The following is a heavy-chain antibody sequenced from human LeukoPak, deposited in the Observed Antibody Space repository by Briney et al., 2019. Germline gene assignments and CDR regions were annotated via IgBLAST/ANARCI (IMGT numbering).Heavy chain of an antibody. Sequence: GGSLRLSCAPSGFTFRDFDMHWVRQAPGKGLEWVSSITTTSSYIYHADSVKGRFTISRDNAKNSLYLQMNSLRADDTAVYYCARRGNFDYWGQGTLVTVSS. CDR1: GFTFRDFD. J-gene: IGHJ4*02. D-gene: IGHD3-16*01. V-gene: IGHV3-21*01. CDR2: ITTTSSYI. CDR3: ARRGNFDY.